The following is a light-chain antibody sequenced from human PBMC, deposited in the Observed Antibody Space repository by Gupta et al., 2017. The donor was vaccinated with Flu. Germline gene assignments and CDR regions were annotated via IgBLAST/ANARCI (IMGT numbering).Light chain of an antibody. J-gene: IGKJ1*01. CDR3: QQYGTSPPWT. V-gene: IGKV3-20*01. Sequence: RATLSCRASQSVNNNYLAWYQQNPGQAPRLLIYGAYSRATGSPDRFSGSGSGTDFTLTISRLEPEDFAVYYCQQYGTSPPWTFGQGTKVELK. CDR2: GAY. CDR1: QSVNNNY.